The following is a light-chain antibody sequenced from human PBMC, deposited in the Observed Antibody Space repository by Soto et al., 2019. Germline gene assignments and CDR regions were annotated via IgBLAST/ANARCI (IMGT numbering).Light chain of an antibody. CDR3: QQYGSSPPRT. J-gene: IGKJ1*01. Sequence: PGERATLSCRAIQSVSSSYLAWYQQKPGQAPRLLIYGASSRATGIPDRFSGSGSGTDFTLTISRLEPEDFAVYYCQQYGSSPPRTFGQGTKVDIK. CDR2: GAS. V-gene: IGKV3-20*01. CDR1: QSVSSSY.